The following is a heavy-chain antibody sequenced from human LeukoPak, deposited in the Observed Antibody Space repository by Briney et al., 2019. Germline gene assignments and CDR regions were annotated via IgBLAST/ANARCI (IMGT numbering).Heavy chain of an antibody. J-gene: IGHJ4*02. CDR2: IYYSGST. V-gene: IGHV4-39*07. CDR1: GGSISSSSYY. CDR3: ARVHITGWLDY. D-gene: IGHD6-19*01. Sequence: SETLSLTCTVPGGSISSSSYYWGWIRQPPGKGLEWIGSIYYSGSTYYNPSLKSRVTISVDTSKNQFSLKLSSLTAADTAVYYCARVHITGWLDYWGQGTLVTVSS.